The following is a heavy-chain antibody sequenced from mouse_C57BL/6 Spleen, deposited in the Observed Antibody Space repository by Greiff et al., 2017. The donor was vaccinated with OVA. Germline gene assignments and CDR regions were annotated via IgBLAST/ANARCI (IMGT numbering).Heavy chain of an antibody. CDR1: GYTFTDYE. Sequence: QVQLQQSGAELVRPGASVTLSCKASGYTFTDYEMHWVKQTPVHGLEWIGAIDPETGGTAYNQKFKGKAILTADKSSSTAYMELRSLTSEDSAVYYCTRSGKYHYFDYWGQGTTLTVSS. V-gene: IGHV1-15*01. J-gene: IGHJ2*01. CDR2: IDPETGGT. CDR3: TRSGKYHYFDY. D-gene: IGHD2-10*02.